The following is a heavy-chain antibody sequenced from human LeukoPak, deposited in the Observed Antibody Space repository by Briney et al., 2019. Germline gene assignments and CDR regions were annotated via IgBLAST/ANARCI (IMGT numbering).Heavy chain of an antibody. D-gene: IGHD5/OR15-5a*01. CDR1: GYTFTSYD. CDR3: ARGWMKARRRNSVNHYNWFDP. Sequence: ASVKVSCKASGYTFTSYDINWVRQAPGQGLEWMGWMNPNSGNTGYAQKFQGRVTITRNTSISTAYMELSSLRSEDTAVYYCARGWMKARRRNSVNHYNWFDPWGQGTLVTVSS. V-gene: IGHV1-8*03. J-gene: IGHJ5*02. CDR2: MNPNSGNT.